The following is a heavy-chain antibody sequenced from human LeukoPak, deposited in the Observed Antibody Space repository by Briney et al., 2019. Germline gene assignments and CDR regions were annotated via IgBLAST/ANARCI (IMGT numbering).Heavy chain of an antibody. V-gene: IGHV3-7*01. CDR3: SRGGGGIDY. Sequence: GGSLRLSCVASGFTLSNYWMSWVRQAPGKGPEWVANIKHDGSEKYYVDSVKGRFTISRDNAKNSLYLEMNSLRAEDTAVYYCSRGGGGIDYWGQGTLVTVSS. CDR2: IKHDGSEK. J-gene: IGHJ4*02. D-gene: IGHD3-16*01. CDR1: GFTLSNYW.